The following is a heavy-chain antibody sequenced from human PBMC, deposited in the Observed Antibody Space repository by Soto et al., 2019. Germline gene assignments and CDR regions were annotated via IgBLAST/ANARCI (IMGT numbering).Heavy chain of an antibody. D-gene: IGHD1-26*01. Sequence: ASGKVSCKASGYTFTSYGISWVRQAPGQGLEWMGWISAYNANTNYAQKLQGRVTMTTDTSTSTSYMELRSLRSDDTAVYFCARDRLGATGDYWGQGTLVTVSS. J-gene: IGHJ4*02. CDR3: ARDRLGATGDY. CDR2: ISAYNANT. CDR1: GYTFTSYG. V-gene: IGHV1-18*01.